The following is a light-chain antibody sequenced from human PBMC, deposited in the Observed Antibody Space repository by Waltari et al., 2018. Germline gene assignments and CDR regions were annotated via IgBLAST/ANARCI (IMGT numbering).Light chain of an antibody. CDR1: QSVSSSD. CDR3: QQFGSSPPYT. J-gene: IGKJ2*01. CDR2: GAF. V-gene: IGKV3-20*01. Sequence: EIVLTQSPGTLSLSQGDRATLSCRASQSVSSSDLVWYQHRPGHAPRLLIYGAFNRASDIPDRFSGRGSGTDFILTISRLEPEDFALYYCQQFGSSPPYTFGQGTKLEI.